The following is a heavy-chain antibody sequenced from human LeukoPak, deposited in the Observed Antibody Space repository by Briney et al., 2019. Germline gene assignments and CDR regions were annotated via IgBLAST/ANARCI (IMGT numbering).Heavy chain of an antibody. V-gene: IGHV3-74*01. D-gene: IGHD3-3*01. Sequence: GGSLRLSCVASGFTSGNYWMHWVRQAPGEGPEWVSRIDDDGTDTHYAVSVKGRFTISRENAKTTRYLQMTSLRGEDTAVYYCARGMLSSAGYHWYYYMDVWGKGAMVTVSS. J-gene: IGHJ6*03. CDR3: ARGMLSSAGYHWYYYMDV. CDR1: GFTSGNYW. CDR2: IDDDGTDT.